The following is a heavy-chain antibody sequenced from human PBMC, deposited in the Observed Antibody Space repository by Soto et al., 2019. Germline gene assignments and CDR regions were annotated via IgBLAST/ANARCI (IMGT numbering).Heavy chain of an antibody. CDR1: GFTFSSYA. J-gene: IGHJ4*02. CDR3: ARNWGGHDY. V-gene: IGHV3-23*01. D-gene: IGHD3-16*01. CDR2: NSGSGGST. Sequence: EVQLLESGGGLVQPGGSLRLSCAASGFTFSSYAMSWVRQAPGKGLEWVSSNSGSGGSTYYADSVKGRYTISRDNSKNTLYLQMNSLRVEDTAVYYCARNWGGHDYWGQGTLVTVSS.